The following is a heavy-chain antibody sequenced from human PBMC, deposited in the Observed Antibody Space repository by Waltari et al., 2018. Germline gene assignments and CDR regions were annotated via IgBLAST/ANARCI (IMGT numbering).Heavy chain of an antibody. CDR2: IYSGGST. CDR3: ARAHYFDY. J-gene: IGHJ4*02. CDR1: GLTFSSYA. Sequence: EVQLLESGGGLVQPGGSLRLSCAASGLTFSSYAMSWVRQAPGKGLEWVSVIYSGGSTYYADSVKGRFTISRDNSKNTLYLQMNSLRAEDTAVYYCARAHYFDYWGQGTLVTVSS. V-gene: IGHV3-23*03.